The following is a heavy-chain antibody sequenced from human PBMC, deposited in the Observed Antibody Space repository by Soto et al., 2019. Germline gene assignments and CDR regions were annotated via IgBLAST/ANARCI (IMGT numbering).Heavy chain of an antibody. CDR3: ARGRVYPFDY. CDR2: INHSGST. CDR1: GGSFSGYY. Sequence: SETLSLTCAVYGGSFSGYYWSWIRQPPGKGLEWIGEINHSGSTNYNPSLKSRVTISVDTSKNQSSLKLSSVTAADTAVYYCARGRVYPFDYWGQGTLVTVSS. V-gene: IGHV4-34*01. J-gene: IGHJ4*02.